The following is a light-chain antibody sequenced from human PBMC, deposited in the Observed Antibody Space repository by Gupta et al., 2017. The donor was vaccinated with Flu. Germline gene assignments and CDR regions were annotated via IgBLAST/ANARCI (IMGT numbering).Light chain of an antibody. CDR3: QFKWT. Sequence: DIQMTQSPSSLSASVGDRVTITCRPSQSISNRLNWYQQKPGKAPKLLISAASSLQIGVPSRFSGSGSATDFTLTINSLQPEDLATYYCQFKWTFGQGTKVEVK. CDR1: QSISNR. V-gene: IGKV1-39*01. CDR2: AAS. J-gene: IGKJ1*01.